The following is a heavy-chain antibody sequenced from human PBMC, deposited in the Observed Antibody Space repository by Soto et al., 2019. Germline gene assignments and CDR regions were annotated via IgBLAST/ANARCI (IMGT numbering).Heavy chain of an antibody. CDR2: INPNIGVT. D-gene: IGHD3-22*01. CDR1: GYTFVAYY. CDR3: ARGFTFDT. V-gene: IGHV1-2*02. Sequence: GASVKVSCKASGYTFVAYYIHWVRQAPGQGLEWMGWINPNIGVTKYAQKFQGRFSMTRDTSITTAYMELSSLTSDDRAVYYCARGFTFDTWGQGXLVTVSS. J-gene: IGHJ5*02.